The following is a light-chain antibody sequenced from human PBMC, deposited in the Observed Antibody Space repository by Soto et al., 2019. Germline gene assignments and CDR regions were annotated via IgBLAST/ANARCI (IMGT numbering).Light chain of an antibody. CDR3: QQSYSTPST. V-gene: IGKV1-39*01. Sequence: DIQMTQSPSSLSASVGDRVTITCRASQSISSYLNWYQQKPGKAPKLLIYAASSLQSGVPSRFSGSGSGTDFALTISRQQPEDFATDYCQQSYSTPSTFGQGTKEEIK. CDR2: AAS. CDR1: QSISSY. J-gene: IGKJ1*01.